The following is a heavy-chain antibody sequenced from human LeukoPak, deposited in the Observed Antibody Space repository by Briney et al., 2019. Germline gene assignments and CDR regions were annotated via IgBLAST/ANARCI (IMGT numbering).Heavy chain of an antibody. Sequence: GASVKVSCKASGYTFTSYGISWVRQAPGQGLEWMGWISAYNGNTNYAQKLQGRVTMTTDTSTSTAYMELRSLISDDTAVYYCARDQGQLWKNYYDYYGMDVWGKGTTVTVSS. D-gene: IGHD5-18*01. J-gene: IGHJ6*04. CDR1: GYTFTSYG. V-gene: IGHV1-18*04. CDR2: ISAYNGNT. CDR3: ARDQGQLWKNYYDYYGMDV.